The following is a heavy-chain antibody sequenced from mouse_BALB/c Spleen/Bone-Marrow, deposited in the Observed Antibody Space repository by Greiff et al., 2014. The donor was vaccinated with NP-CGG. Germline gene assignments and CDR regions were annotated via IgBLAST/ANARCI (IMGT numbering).Heavy chain of an antibody. V-gene: IGHV3-6*02. J-gene: IGHJ3*01. D-gene: IGHD1-1*01. Sequence: ESGPGLVRPSQSLSLTCSVTGYSITSGHYWNWIRQFPGSKLEWMGYINYDGTNNYNPSLRNRISITRDTSKNQFFLKLNSATTEDTATYFCGIDRGNYYGTSYIAYWGQGTLVTVSA. CDR1: GYSITSGHY. CDR2: INYDGTN. CDR3: GIDRGNYYGTSYIAY.